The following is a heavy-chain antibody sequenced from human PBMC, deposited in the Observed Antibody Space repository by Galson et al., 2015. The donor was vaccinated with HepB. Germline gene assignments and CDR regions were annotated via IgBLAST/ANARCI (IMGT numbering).Heavy chain of an antibody. CDR2: ISGSGGST. Sequence: SLRLSCAASGFTFSSYAMSWVRQAPGKGLEWVSAISGSGGSTYYADSVKGRFTISRDNSKNTLYLQMNSLRAEDTAVYYCANHKSRIVVVPVNFDYWGQGTLVTVSS. CDR3: ANHKSRIVVVPVNFDY. D-gene: IGHD2-2*01. V-gene: IGHV3-23*01. J-gene: IGHJ4*02. CDR1: GFTFSSYA.